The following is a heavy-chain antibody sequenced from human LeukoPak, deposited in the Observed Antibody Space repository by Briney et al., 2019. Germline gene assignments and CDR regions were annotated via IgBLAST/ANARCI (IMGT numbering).Heavy chain of an antibody. CDR3: AGEMATIIDY. Sequence: PSETLSLTCAVYGGSFSGYYWSWIRQPPGKGLEWIGYIYYSGSTNYNPSLKSRVTISVDTSKNQFSLKLSSVTAADTAVYYCAGEMATIIDYWGQGTLVTVSS. V-gene: IGHV4-59*01. CDR2: IYYSGST. CDR1: GGSFSGYY. J-gene: IGHJ4*02. D-gene: IGHD5-12*01.